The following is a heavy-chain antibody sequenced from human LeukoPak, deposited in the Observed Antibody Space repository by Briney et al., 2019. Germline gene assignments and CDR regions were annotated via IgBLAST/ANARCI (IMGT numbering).Heavy chain of an antibody. D-gene: IGHD5-12*01. V-gene: IGHV4-39*03. CDR2: IYSTGTT. CDR3: FGYRQWLKYNFDF. Sequence: SETLSFTCSVSGGSIGRSNYYWGWIRQPPGKGLEWIGSIYSTGTTYYSPSLKSRLTMSVDTSKNEFSLKVNSVTAADTAVYYCFGYRQWLKYNFDFWGQGALVTVSS. CDR1: GGSIGRSNYY. J-gene: IGHJ4*02.